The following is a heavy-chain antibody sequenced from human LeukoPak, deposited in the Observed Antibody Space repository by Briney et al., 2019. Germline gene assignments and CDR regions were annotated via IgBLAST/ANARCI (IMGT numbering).Heavy chain of an antibody. CDR3: AKDDYGDYYYYYMDV. D-gene: IGHD4-17*01. J-gene: IGHJ6*03. CDR2: ISYDGSNK. V-gene: IGHV3-30*04. CDR1: GFTFSSYA. Sequence: GRSLRLSCAASGFTFSSYAMHWVRQAPGKGLEWGAGISYDGSNKYYADSVKGRFTISRDNSKNTLYLQMNSLRAEDTAVYYCAKDDYGDYYYYYMDVWGKGTTVTISS.